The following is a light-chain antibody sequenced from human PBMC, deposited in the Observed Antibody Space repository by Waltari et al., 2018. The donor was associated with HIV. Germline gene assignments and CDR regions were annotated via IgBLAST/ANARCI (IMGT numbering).Light chain of an antibody. CDR1: QSVSSSY. CDR3: QQYGTSPPWYS. CDR2: GGS. J-gene: IGKJ2*01. Sequence: EIVLTQSPGTLSLSPGERATLSCSASQSVSSSYLAWYQQKPGQAPRLLIYGGSNRATGIPDRFRGSGSGADFTLTITRLEPEDFAVYYCQQYGTSPPWYSFGQGTKLE. V-gene: IGKV3-20*01.